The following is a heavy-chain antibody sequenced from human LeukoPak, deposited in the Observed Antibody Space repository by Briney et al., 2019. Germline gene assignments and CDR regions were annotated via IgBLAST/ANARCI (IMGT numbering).Heavy chain of an antibody. D-gene: IGHD3-9*01. CDR1: GYRFTSYW. J-gene: IGHJ4*02. CDR2: IYPGDSDT. Sequence: GESLKISCKGSGYRFTSYWIGWVRQMPGKGLEWMGIIYPGDSDTRYSPSFRGQVTISADNSITTAYLQWSSLKASDTAMYYCARHYDFLTGYYHIDSWGRGTLVTVSS. CDR3: ARHYDFLTGYYHIDS. V-gene: IGHV5-51*01.